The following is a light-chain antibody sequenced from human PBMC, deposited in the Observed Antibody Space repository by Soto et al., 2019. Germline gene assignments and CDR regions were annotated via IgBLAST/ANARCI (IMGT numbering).Light chain of an antibody. CDR2: KAP. J-gene: IGKJ2*01. CDR3: QQYGSHLYT. CDR1: QSISSW. Sequence: DIQMTQSPSTLSASVGDRVTITCRASQSISSWLAWYQQKPGKVPKLLIQKAPSLENGGPSRFSGSGSGTEFTLTISSLQPDDFATYYCQQYGSHLYTFGQGTTLEIK. V-gene: IGKV1-5*03.